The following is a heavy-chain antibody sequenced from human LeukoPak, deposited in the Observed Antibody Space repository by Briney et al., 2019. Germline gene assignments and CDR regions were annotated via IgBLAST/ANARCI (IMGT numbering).Heavy chain of an antibody. J-gene: IGHJ4*02. CDR3: ARVVSYGSGSYSDY. CDR1: GFTFSDFY. D-gene: IGHD3-10*01. Sequence: GGSLRLSCAASGFTFSDFYMVWIRQAPGKGLEWASYINSSGNTIYYADSVKGRFTISRDNTKNSLFLQMNSLRAEDTAVYYCARVVSYGSGSYSDYWGQGTLVTVSS. V-gene: IGHV3-11*04. CDR2: INSSGNTI.